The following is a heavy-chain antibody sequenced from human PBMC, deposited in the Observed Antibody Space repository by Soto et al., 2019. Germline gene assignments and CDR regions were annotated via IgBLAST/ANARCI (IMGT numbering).Heavy chain of an antibody. CDR2: INASSGGT. CDR3: ARSIVVVTALDY. Sequence: ASVKVSCKASGYTFTGYYMHWVRQAPGQRLEWMGWINASSGGTNYAQKFQGRVTMTRDTSISTAYMELSRLRSEDTAVYYCARSIVVVTALDYWGQGTLVTVS. CDR1: GYTFTGYY. D-gene: IGHD2-21*02. J-gene: IGHJ4*02. V-gene: IGHV1-2*02.